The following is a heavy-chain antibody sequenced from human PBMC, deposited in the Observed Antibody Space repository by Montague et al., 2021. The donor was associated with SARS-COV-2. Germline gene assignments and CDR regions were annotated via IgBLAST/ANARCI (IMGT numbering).Heavy chain of an antibody. CDR1: GFPFSSYA. D-gene: IGHD4-17*01. CDR2: ISGSGGST. Sequence: SLSLSFSASGFPFSSYAMSWVRQAPGKGLEWVSAISGSGGSTYYADSVKGRFTISRDNSKNTLYLQMNSLRAEDTAVYYCAKAGIKYDYGDFFDYWGQGTLVTVSS. CDR3: AKAGIKYDYGDFFDY. V-gene: IGHV3-23*01. J-gene: IGHJ4*02.